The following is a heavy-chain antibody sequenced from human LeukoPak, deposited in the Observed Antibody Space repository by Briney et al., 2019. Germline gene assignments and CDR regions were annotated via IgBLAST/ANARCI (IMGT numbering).Heavy chain of an antibody. CDR3: ARVRAPHYHDY. J-gene: IGHJ4*02. CDR1: GFSLSGYG. Sequence: GSLRLSCAASGFSLSGYGMHRVRQAPGKGLEWVAVISYDGSKKYYADSVKGRFTISRDNSKNTQYLEMNSLKAEDTAVYYCARVRAPHYHDYWGQGTLVTVSS. CDR2: ISYDGSKK. V-gene: IGHV3-30-3*01.